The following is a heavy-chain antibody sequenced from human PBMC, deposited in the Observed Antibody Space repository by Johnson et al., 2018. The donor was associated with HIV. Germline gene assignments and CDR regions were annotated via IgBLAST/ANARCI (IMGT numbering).Heavy chain of an antibody. Sequence: VQLVESGGGVVRPGGSLRLSCAASGFTFDDYGMSWVRQAPGKGLEWVSGIKWNGDTTGYDDSVKGRFTVSRDNGKNSLYLQMNSLRVEDTALYYCARSFDSSDYWKHAFDVWGQGTMVTVSS. CDR1: GFTFDDYG. CDR3: ARSFDSSDYWKHAFDV. CDR2: IKWNGDTT. V-gene: IGHV3-20*04. J-gene: IGHJ3*01. D-gene: IGHD3-22*01.